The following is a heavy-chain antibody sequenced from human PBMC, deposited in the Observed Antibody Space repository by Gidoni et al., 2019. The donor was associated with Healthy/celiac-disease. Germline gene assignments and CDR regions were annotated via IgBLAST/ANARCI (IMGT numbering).Heavy chain of an antibody. J-gene: IGHJ4*02. CDR1: GFTFSSYS. Sequence: EVQLVESGGGLVKPGGSLRLSCAASGFTFSSYSMNWVLQAPGKGLEWVSSISSSRGHIYYADSVKGRFPISKDNAKNSLYLQMNSLRAEDTAVYSCARGNYYDSNDYWGQGTLVTVSS. CDR3: ARGNYYDSNDY. V-gene: IGHV3-21*01. D-gene: IGHD3-22*01. CDR2: ISSSRGHI.